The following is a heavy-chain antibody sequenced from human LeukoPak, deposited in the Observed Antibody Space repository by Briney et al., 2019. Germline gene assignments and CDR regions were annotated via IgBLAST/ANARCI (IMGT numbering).Heavy chain of an antibody. CDR1: GFTFRNYI. CDR3: AKAQFQYYYYYYMDV. V-gene: IGHV3-30*18. Sequence: TGGSLRLSCAASGFTFRNYIMHWVRQAPGKGLEWVAVISYDGSNKYYADSVKGRFTISRDNSKNTLYLQMNSLRAEDTAVYYCAKAQFQYYYYYYMDVWGKGTTVTVSS. CDR2: ISYDGSNK. J-gene: IGHJ6*03.